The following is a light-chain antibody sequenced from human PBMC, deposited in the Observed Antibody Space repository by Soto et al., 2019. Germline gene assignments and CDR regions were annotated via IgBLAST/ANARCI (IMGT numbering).Light chain of an antibody. V-gene: IGKV4-1*01. Sequence: DIVMTQSPDSLAVSLGERATINCKSSQSVLYSSNNKNYLAWYKQKPGQPPKLLIYWASTRESGVPDRFSGSGSVTDFKPTNSILQAEDVAVYYCQQYYSTPWTFGQGTKVDVK. CDR1: QSVLYSSNNKNY. CDR3: QQYYSTPWT. J-gene: IGKJ1*01. CDR2: WAS.